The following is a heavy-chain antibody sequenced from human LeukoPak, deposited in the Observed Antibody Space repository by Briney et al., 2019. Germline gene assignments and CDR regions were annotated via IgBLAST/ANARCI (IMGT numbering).Heavy chain of an antibody. Sequence: SQTLSLTCAVYGGSITGYYWSWIRQPPGKGLEWIGEIDDSGDTNFNPSLGRRLTISIDTSRKQFSLKVRSVTAADTAVYYCARGLRRVYSDYWGQGALVTVSS. V-gene: IGHV4-34*01. CDR1: GGSITGYY. D-gene: IGHD6-13*01. J-gene: IGHJ4*02. CDR2: IDDSGDT. CDR3: ARGLRRVYSDY.